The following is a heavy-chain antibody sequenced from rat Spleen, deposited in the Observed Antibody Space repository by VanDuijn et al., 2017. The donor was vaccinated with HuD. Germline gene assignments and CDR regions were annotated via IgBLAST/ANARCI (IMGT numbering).Heavy chain of an antibody. CDR3: ARRVNYYLDY. J-gene: IGHJ2*01. Sequence: EVQLVESDGGLVQPGRSLKLSCAASGFTFSDYYMAWVRQAPTKGLEWVATISYDGSSTYYRDSVKGRFTISRDNAKSTLYLQMDSLRSEDTATYYCARRVNYYLDYWGQGVMVTVSS. CDR2: ISYDGSST. CDR1: GFTFSDYY. V-gene: IGHV5-29*01. D-gene: IGHD1-10*01.